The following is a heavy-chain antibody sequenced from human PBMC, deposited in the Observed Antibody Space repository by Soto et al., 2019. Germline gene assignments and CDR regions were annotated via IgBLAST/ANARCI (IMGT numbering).Heavy chain of an antibody. CDR2: ISGSSIYV. J-gene: IGHJ6*02. D-gene: IGHD3-22*01. CDR3: ARPYSYDSSGYYYYYYAVDV. CDR1: GFTFSSYS. Sequence: EVQLVESGGGLVKPGGSLRLSCAASGFTFSSYSMNWVRRAPGKGLEWVSSISGSSIYVYYADSVKGRFTISRDNARNSLYLQMNDLRAEDTAVYYCARPYSYDSSGYYYYYYAVDVWGQGTTVTVSS. V-gene: IGHV3-21*01.